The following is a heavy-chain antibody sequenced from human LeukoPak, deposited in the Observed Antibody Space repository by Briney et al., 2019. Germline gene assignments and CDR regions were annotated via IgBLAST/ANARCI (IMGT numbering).Heavy chain of an antibody. J-gene: IGHJ5*02. CDR3: ARQRGYCSSTSCFHNWFDP. D-gene: IGHD2-2*01. CDR2: IYYSGST. Sequence: SETLSLTCTVSGGSISSYYWSWTRQPPGKGLEWIGYIYYSGSTNYNPSLKGRVTISVDTSKNQFSLKLSSVTAADTAVYYCARQRGYCSSTSCFHNWFDPWGQGTLVTVSS. CDR1: GGSISSYY. V-gene: IGHV4-59*01.